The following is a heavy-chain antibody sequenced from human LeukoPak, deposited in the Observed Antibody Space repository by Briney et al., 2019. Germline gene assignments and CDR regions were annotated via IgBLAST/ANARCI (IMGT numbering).Heavy chain of an antibody. V-gene: IGHV4-38-2*01. J-gene: IGHJ4*02. CDR1: GYSISSGYY. CDR2: IYHSGST. D-gene: IGHD3-10*01. CDR3: ASTGSGQQAHYFDY. Sequence: SETLSLTCAVSGYSISSGYYWGWIRQPPGKGLELIGSIYHSGSTYYNPSLKSRVTISVDTSKNQFSLKLSSVTAADTAVYYCASTGSGQQAHYFDYWGQGTLVTVSS.